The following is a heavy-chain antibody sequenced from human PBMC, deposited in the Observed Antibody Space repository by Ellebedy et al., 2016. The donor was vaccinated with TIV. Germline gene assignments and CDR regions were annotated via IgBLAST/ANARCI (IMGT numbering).Heavy chain of an antibody. J-gene: IGHJ4*03. V-gene: IGHV3-21*01. CDR3: ARVAGGLYSNFDY. D-gene: IGHD1-26*01. CDR1: GFTFSTYS. CDR2: ISSSSSYI. Sequence: GESLKISCAASGFTFSTYSMNWVRQAPGKGLEWVSSISSSSSYIYYADSVKGRFTISRDSAKNSLYLQMDSLRAEDTAVYYCARVAGGLYSNFDYWGQGTTVTVSS.